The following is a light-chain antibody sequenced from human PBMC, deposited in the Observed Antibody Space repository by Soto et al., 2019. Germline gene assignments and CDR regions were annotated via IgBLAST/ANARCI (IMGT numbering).Light chain of an antibody. CDR3: MQALQTPRT. J-gene: IGKJ1*01. Sequence: DIVMTQSPLSLSVTPGEPASISCRSSQSLLYSNGYNYLDWYLQKPGQSPHLLIYLGSNRASGVPDRFSGSGSGTDFTLEISRVEAEDVGFYYCMQALQTPRTFGQGTKVEIK. CDR2: LGS. CDR1: QSLLYSNGYNY. V-gene: IGKV2-28*01.